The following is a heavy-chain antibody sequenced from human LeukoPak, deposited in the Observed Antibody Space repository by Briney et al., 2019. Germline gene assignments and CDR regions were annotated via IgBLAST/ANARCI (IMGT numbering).Heavy chain of an antibody. V-gene: IGHV3-15*01. J-gene: IGHJ4*02. CDR3: TTVYYYDSSGYYHYFDY. D-gene: IGHD3-22*01. Sequence: PGGSLRLSCAASGFTFSNAWMSWVRQAPGKGLEWVGRIKSKTDGGTTDYAAPVKGRFTISRDDSKNTLYLQMNSLKTEDTAVYYCTTVYYYDSSGYYHYFDYWGQGTLVTVSS. CDR1: GFTFSNAW. CDR2: IKSKTDGGTT.